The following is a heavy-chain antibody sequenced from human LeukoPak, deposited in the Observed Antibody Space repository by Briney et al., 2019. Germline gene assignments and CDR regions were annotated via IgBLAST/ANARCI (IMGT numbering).Heavy chain of an antibody. V-gene: IGHV4-59*01. Sequence: SETLSLTCTVSGGSISSYYWSWIRQPPGKGLEWIGYIYYSGSTNYNPSLKSRVTISVDTSKNQFSLKLSSVTAADTAVYYCARGVGSSWPYYYYMDVWGKGTTVTVSS. CDR1: GGSISSYY. CDR3: ARGVGSSWPYYYYMDV. D-gene: IGHD6-13*01. J-gene: IGHJ6*03. CDR2: IYYSGST.